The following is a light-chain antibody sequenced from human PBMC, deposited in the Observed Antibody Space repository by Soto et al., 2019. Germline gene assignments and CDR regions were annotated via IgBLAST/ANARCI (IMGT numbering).Light chain of an antibody. J-gene: IGKJ1*01. CDR2: DAS. Sequence: DIQMTQSPSALSAYVGSRVAITCRASQSISGWLAWYQQKPGKAPKLLIYDASSLESGVPSRFSGIGYGTEFTLSISSLQPDDFATSYCQQYNGYSLFGQGTKVDIK. CDR1: QSISGW. CDR3: QQYNGYSL. V-gene: IGKV1-5*01.